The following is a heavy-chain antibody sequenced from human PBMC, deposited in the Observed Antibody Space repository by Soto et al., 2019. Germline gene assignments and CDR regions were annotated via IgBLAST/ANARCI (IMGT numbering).Heavy chain of an antibody. CDR2: ILPIFGTA. D-gene: IGHD2-2*01. CDR3: ARASPLTVHCGSVSCPRMDV. CDR1: GGTFSSYA. Sequence: QVQLVQSGAEVKKPGSPVKVSCKASGGTFSSYAISWVRQAPGQGLEWMGGILPIFGTANYARKFQGRVTITADRSTCTAYMGLSSLRSEDTAVYYCARASPLTVHCGSVSCPRMDVWGQGTTVTVSS. V-gene: IGHV1-69*06. J-gene: IGHJ6*02.